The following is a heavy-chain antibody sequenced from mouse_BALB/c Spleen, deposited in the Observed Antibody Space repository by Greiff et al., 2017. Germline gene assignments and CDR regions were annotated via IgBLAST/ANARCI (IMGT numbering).Heavy chain of an antibody. J-gene: IGHJ3*01. CDR1: GFTFSSFG. V-gene: IGHV5-17*02. CDR3: ARGGRLPAWFAY. Sequence: EVKLVESGGGLVQPGGSRKLSCAASGFTFSSFGMHWVRQAPEKGLEWVAYISSGSSTIYYADTVKGRFTISRDNPKNTLFLQMTSLRSEDTAMYYCARGGRLPAWFAYWGQGTLVTVSA. CDR2: ISSGSSTI. D-gene: IGHD1-2*01.